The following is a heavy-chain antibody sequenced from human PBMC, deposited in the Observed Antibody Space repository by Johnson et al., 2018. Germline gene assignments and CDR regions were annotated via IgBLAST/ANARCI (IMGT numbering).Heavy chain of an antibody. CDR3: ARDLSGDAFFI. CDR1: GFTFSSYA. V-gene: IGHV3-30-3*01. D-gene: IGHD5/OR15-5a*01. Sequence: VQLVESGGGVVQPGRSLRLSCAASGFTFSSYAMHWVRQAPGKGLEWVAVISYDGSNKYYADSVKGRFTISGDNSKNTLYLQMNSLRAEDTAVYYCARDLSGDAFFIWGQGTMVTVSS. J-gene: IGHJ3*02. CDR2: ISYDGSNK.